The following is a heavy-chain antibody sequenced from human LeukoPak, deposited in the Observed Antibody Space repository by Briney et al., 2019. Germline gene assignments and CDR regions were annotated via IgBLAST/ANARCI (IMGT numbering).Heavy chain of an antibody. Sequence: SETLSLTCAVYGGSFSGYYWSWIRQPPGKGLEWIGEINHSGSTNYNPSLKSRVTISVDTSKNQFSLKLSSVTAADTAVYYCARDDAFDIWGQGTMVTVSS. CDR3: ARDDAFDI. CDR1: GGSFSGYY. V-gene: IGHV4-34*01. CDR2: INHSGST. J-gene: IGHJ3*02.